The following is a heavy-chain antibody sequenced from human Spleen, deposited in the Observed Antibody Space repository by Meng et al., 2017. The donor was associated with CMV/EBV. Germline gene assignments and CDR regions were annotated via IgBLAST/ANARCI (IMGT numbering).Heavy chain of an antibody. V-gene: IGHV3-48*01. D-gene: IGHD3-10*01. J-gene: IGHJ4*02. Sequence: GESLKISCAASGFTFSSYSMNWVRQAPGKGLEWVSYISSSSSTIYYADSVKGRFTISRDNSKNTLYLQMSSLRAEDTAVYYCASTSTLVRGVIRDWGQGTLVTVSS. CDR2: ISSSSSTI. CDR3: ASTSTLVRGVIRD. CDR1: GFTFSSYS.